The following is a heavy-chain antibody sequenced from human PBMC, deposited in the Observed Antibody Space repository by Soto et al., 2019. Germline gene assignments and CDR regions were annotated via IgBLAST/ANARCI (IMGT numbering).Heavy chain of an antibody. CDR3: ARGITSSGSLILSRNYYYMDV. Sequence: GASVKVSCTASGGTFSSYTISWVRQAPGQGLEWMGRIIPILGIANYAQKFQGRVTITADKSTSTAYMELSSLRSEDTAVYYCARGITSSGSLILSRNYYYMDVWGKGTTVTVSS. D-gene: IGHD6-19*01. CDR1: GGTFSSYT. V-gene: IGHV1-69*02. J-gene: IGHJ6*03. CDR2: IIPILGIA.